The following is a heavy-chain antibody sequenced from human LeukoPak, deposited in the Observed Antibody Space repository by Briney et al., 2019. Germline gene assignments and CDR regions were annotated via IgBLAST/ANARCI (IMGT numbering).Heavy chain of an antibody. Sequence: ASVKVSCKASGYTFTGYYMHWVRQAPGQGLEWMGWMNPNSGNTGYAQKFQGRVTMTRNTSISTAYMELSSLRSEDTAVYYCARVSGQQWLADAFDIWGQGTMVTVSS. CDR3: ARVSGQQWLADAFDI. D-gene: IGHD6-19*01. CDR1: GYTFTGYY. CDR2: MNPNSGNT. J-gene: IGHJ3*02. V-gene: IGHV1-8*02.